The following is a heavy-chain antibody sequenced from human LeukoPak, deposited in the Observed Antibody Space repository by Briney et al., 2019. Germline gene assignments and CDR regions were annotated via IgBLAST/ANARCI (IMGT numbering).Heavy chain of an antibody. J-gene: IGHJ6*03. D-gene: IGHD3-3*01. V-gene: IGHV1-8*01. Sequence: GASVKVSCKASGYTFTSYDINWVRQATGQGLEWMGWMNPNSGNTGNAQKFQGRVTMTRNTSISTAYMELSSLRSEDTAVYYCARGARITIFGVVISAYYYYYMDVWGKGTTVTVSS. CDR1: GYTFTSYD. CDR2: MNPNSGNT. CDR3: ARGARITIFGVVISAYYYYYMDV.